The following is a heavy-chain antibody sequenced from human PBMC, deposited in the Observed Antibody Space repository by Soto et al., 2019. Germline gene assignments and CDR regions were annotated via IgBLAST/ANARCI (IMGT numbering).Heavy chain of an antibody. CDR2: IIPIFGTA. J-gene: IGHJ6*02. CDR3: ASPTMDYYYYYGMDV. Sequence: QVQLVQSGAEVKKPGSSVKVSCKASGGTFSSYAISWVRQAPGQGLEWMGGIIPIFGTANYAQKFQGRVTITADKTTSTAYMELSSLRSDDTAVYYCASPTMDYYYYYGMDVWGQGTTVTVSS. CDR1: GGTFSSYA. V-gene: IGHV1-69*14. D-gene: IGHD3-10*01.